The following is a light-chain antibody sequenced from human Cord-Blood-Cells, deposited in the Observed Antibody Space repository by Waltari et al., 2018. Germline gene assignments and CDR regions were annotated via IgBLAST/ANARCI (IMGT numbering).Light chain of an antibody. Sequence: IVLTPSPGTLSFSPGERAPLSCRASQSVSSSYLAWYQQKPGQAPRLLIYGASSRATGIPDRFSGSGSGTDFTLTISRLEPEDFAVYYCQQYGSSPFTFGPGTKVDIK. CDR2: GAS. CDR1: QSVSSSY. V-gene: IGKV3-20*01. CDR3: QQYGSSPFT. J-gene: IGKJ3*01.